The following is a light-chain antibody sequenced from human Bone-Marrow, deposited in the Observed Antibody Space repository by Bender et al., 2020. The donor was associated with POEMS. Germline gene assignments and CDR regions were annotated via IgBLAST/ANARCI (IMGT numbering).Light chain of an antibody. J-gene: IGLJ3*02. CDR3: QSWDSSRVV. CDR1: RLGDRF. Sequence: SFDLTQPPSVSVSPGQTASITCSAERLGDRFAFWYQQTAGPSPLLVIYQDSKRPSGIPERFSGSNSGNTATLTISGTQAVDEGYYYCQSWDSSRVVFGGGTKLTVL. CDR2: QDS. V-gene: IGLV3-1*01.